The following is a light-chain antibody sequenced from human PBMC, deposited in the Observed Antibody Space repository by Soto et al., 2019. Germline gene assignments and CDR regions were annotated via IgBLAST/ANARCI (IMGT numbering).Light chain of an antibody. J-gene: IGKJ1*01. CDR2: WAS. CDR1: QSVLYSSNNKNY. CDR3: QQYYSTPRT. V-gene: IGKV4-1*01. Sequence: DIVMTQSPDSLAVSLSERVTINCKSSQSVLYSSNNKNYLAWYQQKPGQPPKLLFYWASTRESGVPDRFSGSGSGTDFTLTISSLQAEDVAVYYCQQYYSTPRTFGQGTKVEIK.